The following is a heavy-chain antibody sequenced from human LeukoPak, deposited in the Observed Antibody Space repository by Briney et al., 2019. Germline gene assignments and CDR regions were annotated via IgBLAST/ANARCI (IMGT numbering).Heavy chain of an antibody. V-gene: IGHV4-28*01. J-gene: IGHJ4*02. CDR2: IFYAGST. CDR3: ARIGPILGAAWVDY. D-gene: IGHD3-3*02. Sequence: SETLSLTCAVSGYSISRNHWWGWIRQPPGKGLEWIGYIFYAGSTYYNPSLKSRVTMSVDTSKNQSSLRLSSVTAVDTAVYYCARIGPILGAAWVDYWGQGTLVSVSS. CDR1: GYSISRNHW.